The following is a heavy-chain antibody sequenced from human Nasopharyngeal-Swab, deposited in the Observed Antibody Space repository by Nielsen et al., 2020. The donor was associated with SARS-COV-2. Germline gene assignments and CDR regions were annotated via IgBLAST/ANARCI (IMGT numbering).Heavy chain of an antibody. Sequence: ASVKVSCKASGYTFTGYYMHWVRQAPGQGLEWMGWINPNSGGTNYAQKFQGWVTMTRDTSISTAYMELSRLRSDDTAVYYCARDRGSYLDAFDIWGQGTMVTVSS. CDR3: ARDRGSYLDAFDI. J-gene: IGHJ3*02. D-gene: IGHD1-26*01. CDR1: GYTFTGYY. CDR2: INPNSGGT. V-gene: IGHV1-2*04.